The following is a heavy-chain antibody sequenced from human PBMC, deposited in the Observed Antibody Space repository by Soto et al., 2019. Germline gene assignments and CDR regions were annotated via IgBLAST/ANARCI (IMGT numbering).Heavy chain of an antibody. CDR1: GFVFSSYA. Sequence: QPGGSLRLSCAASGFVFSSYAMSWVRQAPGKGLEWVSAISGSGGSTYYADSVKGRFTISRDNSKNTLYLQMNSLRAEDTAVYYCANGPSDTYYYDSSGYSPPFDYWGQGTLVTVSS. D-gene: IGHD3-22*01. CDR3: ANGPSDTYYYDSSGYSPPFDY. J-gene: IGHJ4*02. V-gene: IGHV3-23*01. CDR2: ISGSGGST.